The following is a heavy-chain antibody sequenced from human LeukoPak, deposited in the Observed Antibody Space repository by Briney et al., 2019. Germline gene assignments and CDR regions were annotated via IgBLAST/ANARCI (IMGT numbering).Heavy chain of an antibody. V-gene: IGHV3-33*01. CDR3: ARRYCSSTGCYMGYDYYGMDV. CDR2: IWSDGSET. D-gene: IGHD2-2*02. CDR1: GFTFSIYG. Sequence: PGRCLRLYCAASGFTFSIYGMQWVRQAPGKGLEWVALIWSDGSETYYADSVKGRFTISRDNSKNTLYLQMNGLRAEDTAVYYCARRYCSSTGCYMGYDYYGMDVWGQGTTVTVSS. J-gene: IGHJ6*02.